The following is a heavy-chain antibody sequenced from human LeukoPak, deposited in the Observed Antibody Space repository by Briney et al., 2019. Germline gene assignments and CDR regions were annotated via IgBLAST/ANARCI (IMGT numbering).Heavy chain of an antibody. J-gene: IGHJ5*02. V-gene: IGHV3-21*01. Sequence: GESLKISCAASGFTFSSYSMNWVRQAPGKGLEWVSSISSSSSYIYYADSVKGRFTISRDNAKNSLYLQMNSLRAEDTAVYYCARETAAAGNWFDPWGQGTLVTVSS. CDR2: ISSSSSYI. CDR3: ARETAAAGNWFDP. CDR1: GFTFSSYS. D-gene: IGHD6-13*01.